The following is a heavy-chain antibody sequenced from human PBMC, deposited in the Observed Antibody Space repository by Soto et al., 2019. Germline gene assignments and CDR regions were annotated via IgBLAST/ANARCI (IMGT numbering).Heavy chain of an antibody. Sequence: GGSLRLSCAASGFTFDDYTMHCVRQAPGKGLEWVSLISWDGGSTYYADSVKGRFTISRDNSKNSLYLQMNSLRTEDTALYYCAKGAYIWSGPSMDVWGQGTTVTVSS. D-gene: IGHD3-3*01. CDR1: GFTFDDYT. J-gene: IGHJ6*02. CDR2: ISWDGGST. V-gene: IGHV3-43*01. CDR3: AKGAYIWSGPSMDV.